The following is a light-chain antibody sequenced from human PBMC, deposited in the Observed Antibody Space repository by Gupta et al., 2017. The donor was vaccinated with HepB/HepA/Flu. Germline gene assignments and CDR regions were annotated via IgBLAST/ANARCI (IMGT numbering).Light chain of an antibody. J-gene: IGKJ4*01. CDR2: GAS. Sequence: EIVMTQSPATLSVSPGERATLSCRASQSVSSNLAWYQQKPGQAPRLLIYGASTRATGIPARFSGSGYGIELTLTISRRQMEDFAVYHCQQNNNWAPLSFGGGTKVEIK. CDR1: QSVSSN. CDR3: QQNNNWAPLS. V-gene: IGKV3-15*01.